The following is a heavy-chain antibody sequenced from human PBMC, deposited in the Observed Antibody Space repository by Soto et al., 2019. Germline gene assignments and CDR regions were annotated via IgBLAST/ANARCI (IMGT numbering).Heavy chain of an antibody. CDR3: ARDSGSSGYEGGIDP. J-gene: IGHJ5*02. D-gene: IGHD5-12*01. V-gene: IGHV3-66*01. CDR2: IYSGGGT. Sequence: GGSLRLSCVASGFTVSSNYMSWVRQAPGKGLEWISVIYSGGGTYYADSVKGRFTISRDNSKNTLYLQMNSLRAEDTAVYYCARDSGSSGYEGGIDPWGQGTLVTVSS. CDR1: GFTVSSNY.